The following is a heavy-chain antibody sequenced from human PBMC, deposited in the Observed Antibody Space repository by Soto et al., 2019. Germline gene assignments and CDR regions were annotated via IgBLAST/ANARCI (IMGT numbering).Heavy chain of an antibody. CDR1: GGSISSSSW. D-gene: IGHD1-7*01. Sequence: QVQLQESGPGLVKPSGTLSLTCAVSGGSISSSSWWTWVRQSPGKGLEWIGEIFESGATNYNPSLKGPLNMAVDKSQDPFSLNPGSFTGADTAVYFCTTSHAGELKHWGPGTLVTVSS. CDR3: TTSHAGELKH. V-gene: IGHV4-4*02. J-gene: IGHJ4*02. CDR2: IFESGAT.